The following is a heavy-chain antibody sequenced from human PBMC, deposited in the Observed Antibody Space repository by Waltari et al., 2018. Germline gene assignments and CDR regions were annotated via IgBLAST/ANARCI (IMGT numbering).Heavy chain of an antibody. V-gene: IGHV3-21*01. CDR3: ARGVEVLLSGFNY. CDR1: GFTFSSYS. D-gene: IGHD2-15*01. CDR2: ISSSSSYI. Sequence: EVQLVESGGGLVKPGGSLRLSCAASGFTFSSYSMTWVRQAPGKGLEWVSSISSSSSYIYYADSVKGRFTISRDNAKNSLYLQMNSLRAEDTAVYYCARGVEVLLSGFNYWGQGTLVTVSS. J-gene: IGHJ4*02.